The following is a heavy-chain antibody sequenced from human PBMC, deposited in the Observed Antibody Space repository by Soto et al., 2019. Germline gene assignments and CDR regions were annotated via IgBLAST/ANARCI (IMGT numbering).Heavy chain of an antibody. J-gene: IGHJ3*02. CDR1: GGSISSFY. D-gene: IGHD3-22*01. Sequence: SETLSLTCTVSGGSISSFYWSWIRQPPGKGLEWIGYIYYSGSTNYNPSLKSRVTISVDTSKNQFSLKLSSVTAADTAVYYCTRARSGYYDSIDAFDIWGQGTMVTVSS. CDR2: IYYSGST. V-gene: IGHV4-59*01. CDR3: TRARSGYYDSIDAFDI.